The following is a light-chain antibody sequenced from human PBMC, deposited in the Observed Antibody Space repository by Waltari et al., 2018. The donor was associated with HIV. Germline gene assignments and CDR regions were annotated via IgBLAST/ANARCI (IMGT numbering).Light chain of an antibody. V-gene: IGLV1-51*01. CDR2: ENN. Sequence: QSVLTQPPSVSAAPGQKVTISCAASTSNIEMTYVPWYQQFPGTAPKLLIYENNKRPSGISDRFSGSKSGTSATLDIAGLQTGDEADYYCETGSGSVTFPVFGSGTKVTVL. CDR1: TSNIEMTY. J-gene: IGLJ1*01. CDR3: ETGSGSVTFPV.